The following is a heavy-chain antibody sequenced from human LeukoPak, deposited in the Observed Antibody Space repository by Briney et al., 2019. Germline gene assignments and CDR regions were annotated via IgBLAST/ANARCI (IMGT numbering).Heavy chain of an antibody. J-gene: IGHJ4*02. CDR1: GGSFSGYY. V-gene: IGHV4-34*01. Sequence: SETLSLTCAVYGGSFSGYYWSWIRQPPGKGLEWIGEINHSGSTNYNPSLKSRVTISVDTSKNQFSLELSSVTAADTAVYYCARAQVPRVTIGVAHFDYWGQGTLVTVSS. CDR3: ARAQVPRVTIGVAHFDY. D-gene: IGHD3-3*01. CDR2: INHSGST.